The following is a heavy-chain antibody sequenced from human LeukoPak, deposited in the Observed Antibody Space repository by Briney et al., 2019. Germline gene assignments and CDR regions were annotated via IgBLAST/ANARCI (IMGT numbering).Heavy chain of an antibody. CDR2: IYHSGST. D-gene: IGHD6-13*01. Sequence: SETLSLACAVYGGSFSDYWWTWIRQPPGKGLEWIGSIYHSGSTYYNPSLKSRVTISVDTSKNQFSLKLSSVTAADTAVYYCARRFEVWGIAAAGRQGRDYFDYWGQGTLVTVSS. V-gene: IGHV4-34*01. CDR3: ARRFEVWGIAAAGRQGRDYFDY. J-gene: IGHJ4*02. CDR1: GGSFSDYW.